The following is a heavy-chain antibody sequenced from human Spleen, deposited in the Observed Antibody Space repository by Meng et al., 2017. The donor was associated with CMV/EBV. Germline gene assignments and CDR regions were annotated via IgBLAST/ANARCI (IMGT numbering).Heavy chain of an antibody. CDR1: SFSGYY. CDR3: ARGELYYTNGVCVTGWFDP. D-gene: IGHD2-8*01. V-gene: IGHV4-34*01. CDR2: INHSGST. J-gene: IGHJ5*02. Sequence: SFSGYYWSWIRPPPGKGLEWIGEINHSGSTNYNPSLKSRVTISVDTSKNQFSLKLSSVTAADTAVYYCARGELYYTNGVCVTGWFDPWGQGTLVTVSS.